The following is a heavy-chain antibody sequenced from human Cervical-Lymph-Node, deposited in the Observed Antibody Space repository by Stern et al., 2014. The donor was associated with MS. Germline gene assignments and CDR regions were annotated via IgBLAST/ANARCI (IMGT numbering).Heavy chain of an antibody. CDR1: GGTFNVYA. J-gene: IGHJ6*02. D-gene: IGHD2-2*02. CDR3: ARDGRHTYTYALDV. V-gene: IGHV1-69*01. CDR2: IIPILGTA. Sequence: QLVQSGAEVTKPGSSVKISCKASGGTFNVYAINWLRQAPGQGLEWMGGIIPILGTANYAQKFQGRVTITADESTRTTAMQLSSLRSNDTAVYYCARDGRHTYTYALDVWGQGTTVTVSS.